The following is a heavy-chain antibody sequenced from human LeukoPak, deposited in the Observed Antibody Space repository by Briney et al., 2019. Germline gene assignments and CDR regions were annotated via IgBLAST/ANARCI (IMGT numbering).Heavy chain of an antibody. CDR1: GGSISSGDYY. CDR3: ARPYYYDSRIDP. V-gene: IGHV4-30-4*01. Sequence: SQTLSLTCTVSGGSISSGDYYWSWIRQPPGKGLEWIAYMYYSGSTYYNPSLKSRVTMSADTSKNQLSLKLSSVTAADTAVYYCARPYYYDSRIDPWGEGILGTVSS. CDR2: MYYSGST. D-gene: IGHD3-22*01. J-gene: IGHJ5*02.